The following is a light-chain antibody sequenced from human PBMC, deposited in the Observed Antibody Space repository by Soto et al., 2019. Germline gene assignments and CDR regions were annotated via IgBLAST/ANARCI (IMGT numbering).Light chain of an antibody. CDR3: QKYNSAPWT. CDR2: AAS. Sequence: EIEMTQSPSSLSASLGERVTITCRASQGIRNDLGWYQQKPGTVPKLLISAASTLQTGVPSRFSGGGSGTDFTLTISSLQPEDVATYYCQKYNSAPWTFGQGTKVDIK. J-gene: IGKJ1*01. CDR1: QGIRND. V-gene: IGKV1-27*01.